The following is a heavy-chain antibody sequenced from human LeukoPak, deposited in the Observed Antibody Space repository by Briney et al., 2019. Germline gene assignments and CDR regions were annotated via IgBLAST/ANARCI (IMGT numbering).Heavy chain of an antibody. J-gene: IGHJ4*02. V-gene: IGHV4-59*01. CDR2: IYYSGST. D-gene: IGHD1-26*01. Sequence: SETLSLTCTVSGGSISSYYWSWIRQPPGKGLEWIGYIYYSGSTNYNPSLKSRVTISVDTSKNQFSLKLSSVTAADTAVYYCARGVGATRPFDYWCQGTLVIVSS. CDR1: GGSISSYY. CDR3: ARGVGATRPFDY.